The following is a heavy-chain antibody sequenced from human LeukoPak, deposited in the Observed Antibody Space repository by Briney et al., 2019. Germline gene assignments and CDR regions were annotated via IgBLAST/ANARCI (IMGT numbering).Heavy chain of an antibody. CDR3: ASRQADLESGEKTFDY. Sequence: SETLSLTCAVYGGSFNGYYWSWIRQPPGKGLEWSGEINHSGSTNYNPSLKSRVTISVDTSKNQFSLKLSSVTAADTAVYYCASRQADLESGEKTFDYWGQGTLVTVSS. CDR2: INHSGST. V-gene: IGHV4-34*01. CDR1: GGSFNGYY. J-gene: IGHJ4*02. D-gene: IGHD3-10*01.